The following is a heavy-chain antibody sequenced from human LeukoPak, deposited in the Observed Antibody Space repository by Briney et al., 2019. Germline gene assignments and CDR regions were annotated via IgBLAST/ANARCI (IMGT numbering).Heavy chain of an antibody. V-gene: IGHV3-23*01. CDR3: AKFDSSSFYFDY. D-gene: IGHD6-6*01. CDR1: GFTFSSYA. J-gene: IGHJ4*02. Sequence: PGGSLRLSCAASGFTFSSYAMSWVRQAPGKGLEWVSAISGSGGSTYYADSVRGRFTISRDNSKNTLYLQMNSLRAEDTAVYYCAKFDSSSFYFDYWGQGTLVTVSS. CDR2: ISGSGGST.